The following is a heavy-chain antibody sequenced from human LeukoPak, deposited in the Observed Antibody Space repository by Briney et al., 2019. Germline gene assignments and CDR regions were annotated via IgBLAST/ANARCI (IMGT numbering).Heavy chain of an antibody. D-gene: IGHD1-26*01. CDR2: ISWNSGSI. CDR3: AKDILGIVGATMGFDY. Sequence: SGGSLRLSCAASGFTFDDCAMHWVRQAPGKGLEWVSGISWNSGSIGYADSVKGRFTISRDNAKNSLYLQMNSLRAEDTALYYCAKDILGIVGATMGFDYWGQGTLVTVSS. CDR1: GFTFDDCA. J-gene: IGHJ4*02. V-gene: IGHV3-9*01.